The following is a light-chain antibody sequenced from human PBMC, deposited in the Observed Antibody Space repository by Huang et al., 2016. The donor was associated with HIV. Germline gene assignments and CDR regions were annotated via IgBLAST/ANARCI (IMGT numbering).Light chain of an antibody. CDR1: QSVSSN. Sequence: EIVMTQSPATLSVSTGERAPLSCRASQSVSSNLAWYQQKPGQAPRLLIYGASTRATGIPSRFSGSGSGTEFTLTISSLQSEDFAVEYCQQYNNWPRVFGQGTKVEIK. V-gene: IGKV3-15*01. J-gene: IGKJ1*01. CDR2: GAS. CDR3: QQYNNWPRV.